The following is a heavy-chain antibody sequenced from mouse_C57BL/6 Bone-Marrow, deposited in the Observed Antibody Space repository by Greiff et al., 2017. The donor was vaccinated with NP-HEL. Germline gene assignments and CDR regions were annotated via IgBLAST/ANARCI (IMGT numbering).Heavy chain of an antibody. CDR3: ARGGGYRTAMDY. D-gene: IGHD2-2*01. Sequence: LVEPGASVKISCKASGYAFSSSWMNWVKQRPGKGLEWIGRIYPGDGDTNYNGKFKGKATLTADKSSSTAYMQLSSLTSEDSAVYFCARGGGYRTAMDYWGQGTSVTVSS. J-gene: IGHJ4*01. V-gene: IGHV1-82*01. CDR2: IYPGDGDT. CDR1: GYAFSSSW.